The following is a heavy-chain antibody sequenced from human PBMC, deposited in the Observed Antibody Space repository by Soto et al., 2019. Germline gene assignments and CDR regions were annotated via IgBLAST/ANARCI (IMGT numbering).Heavy chain of an antibody. Sequence: VQLLESGGGLVQPGGSLRLSCAASGLRVSSFAMTWVRQAPGKGLEWISSVNGDGTATYYANSVKGRFTISRDTSKNTLYLQMDSLRAEDTAVYYCAKITRSWGQGTLVTVSS. D-gene: IGHD3-16*01. V-gene: IGHV3-23*01. J-gene: IGHJ4*02. CDR3: AKITRS. CDR2: VNGDGTAT. CDR1: GLRVSSFA.